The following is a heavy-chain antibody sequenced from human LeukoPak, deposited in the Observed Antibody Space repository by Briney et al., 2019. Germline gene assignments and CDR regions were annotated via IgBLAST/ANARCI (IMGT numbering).Heavy chain of an antibody. V-gene: IGHV3-11*01. CDR2: INIGGTNT. J-gene: IGHJ5*02. CDR1: GLTFSDYY. Sequence: GGSLRLSCAASGLTFSDYYMSWLRQAPGKGLEWLSYINIGGTNTHYADSVKGRFTISRDNAKKSLYLEMTILRAEDTAVYYCATDGAGFDTWGQGVLVTVSS. CDR3: ATDGAGFDT.